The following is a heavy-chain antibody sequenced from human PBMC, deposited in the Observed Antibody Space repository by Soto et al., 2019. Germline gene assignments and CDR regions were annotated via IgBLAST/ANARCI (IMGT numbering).Heavy chain of an antibody. CDR2: ISHPGTT. CDR3: ARWAPWMDAFDI. D-gene: IGHD5-12*01. V-gene: IGHV4-59*01. Sequence: QVQLQESGPGLVKPSETLSLTCTVSGGSISSYYWSWIRQSPGKGLEWVAYISHPGTTDCNPSLKSRLTISLDASTDQFVLTLTAVTAADTAVYYCARWAPWMDAFDICGQGTKVTVSP. J-gene: IGHJ3*02. CDR1: GGSISSYY.